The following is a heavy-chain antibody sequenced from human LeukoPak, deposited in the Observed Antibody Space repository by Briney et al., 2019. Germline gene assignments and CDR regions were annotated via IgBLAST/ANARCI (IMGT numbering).Heavy chain of an antibody. CDR1: GYSISSGYY. CDR2: IYHSGST. D-gene: IGHD3-10*01. V-gene: IGHV4-38-2*02. Sequence: SETLSLTCTVSGYSISSGYYWGWIRQPPGKGLEWIGSIYHSGSTYHNPSLKSRVTISVDTSKNQFSLKLSPVTAADTAVYYCASTYYYGSGSYFQHWGQGTLVTVSS. J-gene: IGHJ1*01. CDR3: ASTYYYGSGSYFQH.